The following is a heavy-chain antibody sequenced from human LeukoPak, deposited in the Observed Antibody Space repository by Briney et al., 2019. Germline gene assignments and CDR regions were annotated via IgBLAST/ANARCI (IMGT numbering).Heavy chain of an antibody. D-gene: IGHD4-17*01. Sequence: PSQTLSLTCAVSGGSISSSNWWSWVRQPPGKGLEWIGEVSHTGSTNYHPSLKSRVTISLDKSKNHFSLRVTSMTAADTAVYYCASRDDSGPYWGQGTLVTVSS. V-gene: IGHV4-4*02. CDR1: GGSISSSNW. J-gene: IGHJ4*02. CDR3: ASRDDSGPY. CDR2: VSHTGST.